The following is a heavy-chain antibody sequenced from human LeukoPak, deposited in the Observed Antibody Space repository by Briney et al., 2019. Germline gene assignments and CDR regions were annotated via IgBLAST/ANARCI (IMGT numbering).Heavy chain of an antibody. Sequence: GGSLRPSCAASGFIFGSYGMHWVRQAPGKGLQWVAVIGNDGNKKYYADSVKGRFTISRDNSKNTLYLQMNSLRAEDTAVYYCANYGSAYYFDYWGQGTLVTVSS. CDR3: ANYGSAYYFDY. D-gene: IGHD3-10*01. CDR2: IGNDGNKK. CDR1: GFIFGSYG. V-gene: IGHV3-30*18. J-gene: IGHJ4*02.